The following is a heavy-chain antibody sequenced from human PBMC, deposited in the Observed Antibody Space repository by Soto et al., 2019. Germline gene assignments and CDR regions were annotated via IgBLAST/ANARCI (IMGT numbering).Heavy chain of an antibody. CDR2: ISSTTNYI. V-gene: IGHV3-21*06. J-gene: IGHJ4*02. CDR1: GFTFTRYS. CDR3: ARESEDLTSNFDY. Sequence: KPGGSLRLSCAAPGFTFTRYSMNWVRQAPGKGLEWVSSISSTTNYIYYGDSMKGRFTISRDNGKNSLYLEMHSLRAEDTAVYYCARESEDLTSNFDYWGQGTLVTVSS.